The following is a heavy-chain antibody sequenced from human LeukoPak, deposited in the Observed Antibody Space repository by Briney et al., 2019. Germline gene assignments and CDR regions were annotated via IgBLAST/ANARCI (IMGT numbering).Heavy chain of an antibody. CDR3: ARDRLPDVYYDSSGYYGPCDY. D-gene: IGHD3-22*01. CDR1: GYTFTSYY. J-gene: IGHJ4*02. CDR2: INPSGGIT. Sequence: ASVKVSCKASGYTFTSYYALVRQAPGQGLEWLGTINPSGGITSYAQKFQGRVTMTRDMSTSTVYMELSSLRSEDTAVYYCARDRLPDVYYDSSGYYGPCDYWGQGTLVTVSS. V-gene: IGHV1-46*01.